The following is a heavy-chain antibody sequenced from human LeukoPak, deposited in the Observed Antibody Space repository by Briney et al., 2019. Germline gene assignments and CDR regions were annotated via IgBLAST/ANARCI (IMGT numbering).Heavy chain of an antibody. CDR2: TYYKSKWYN. V-gene: IGHV6-1*01. D-gene: IGHD2-2*01. J-gene: IGHJ4*02. Sequence: SQTLSLTCAISGDSVSSNSAAWNWIRQSPSRGLEWLGRTYYKSKWYNDYAVSVRSRISINPDTSMNQFSLQLNSVTPEDTAVYYCARGMPGDRHFDYWGQGTLVTVSS. CDR1: GDSVSSNSAA. CDR3: ARGMPGDRHFDY.